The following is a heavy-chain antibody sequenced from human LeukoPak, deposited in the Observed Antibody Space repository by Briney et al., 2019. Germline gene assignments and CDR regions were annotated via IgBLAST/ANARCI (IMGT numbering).Heavy chain of an antibody. CDR3: ARAALEWLSLDY. V-gene: IGHV3-21*01. D-gene: IGHD3-3*01. CDR2: ISSSSSYI. Sequence: GGSLRLSCAASGFSFSSYSMNWVRQAPGKGLEWVSSISSSSSYIYYADSVKGRFTISRDNAKNSLYLQMNSLRAEDTAVYYCARAALEWLSLDYWGQGTLVTVSS. J-gene: IGHJ4*02. CDR1: GFSFSSYS.